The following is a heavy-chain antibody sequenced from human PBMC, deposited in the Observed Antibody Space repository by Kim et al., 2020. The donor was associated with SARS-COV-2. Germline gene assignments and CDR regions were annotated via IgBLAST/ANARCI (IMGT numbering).Heavy chain of an antibody. J-gene: IGHJ3*02. CDR2: ISSSSSYI. CDR1: GFTFSSYS. V-gene: IGHV3-21*01. Sequence: GGSLRLSCAASGFTFSSYSMNWVRQAPGKGLEWVSSISSSSSYIYYADSVKGRFTISRDNAKNSLYLQMNSLRAEDTAVYYCASTTIAVAGQLTPNDAFDIWGQGTMVTVSS. D-gene: IGHD6-19*01. CDR3: ASTTIAVAGQLTPNDAFDI.